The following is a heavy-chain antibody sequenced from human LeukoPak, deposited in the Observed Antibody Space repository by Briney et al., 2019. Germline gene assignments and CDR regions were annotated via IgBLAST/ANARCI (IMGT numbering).Heavy chain of an antibody. CDR1: GFIFSNSW. Sequence: GGSLRLSCAASGFIFSNSWMSWVRQAPGKGLEWVSAISGSGGSTYYADSVKGRFTISRDNAKNTLYLQMNSLRAEDTAVYYCARSMVTIPIPGGYWGQGTLVTVSS. D-gene: IGHD2-2*02. V-gene: IGHV3-23*01. CDR2: ISGSGGST. J-gene: IGHJ4*02. CDR3: ARSMVTIPIPGGY.